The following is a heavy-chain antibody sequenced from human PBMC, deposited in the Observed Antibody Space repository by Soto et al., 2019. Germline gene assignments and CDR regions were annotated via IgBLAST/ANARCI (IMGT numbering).Heavy chain of an antibody. CDR2: ISSSSSTI. Sequence: GGSLRLSCAASGFTFSSYSMNWVRQAPGKGLEWVSYISSSSSTIYYADSVKGRFTISRDNAKNSLYLQMNSLRAEDTAVYYCARNYLAVAGGAFDIWGQGTMVTVSS. CDR3: ARNYLAVAGGAFDI. J-gene: IGHJ3*02. D-gene: IGHD6-19*01. V-gene: IGHV3-48*01. CDR1: GFTFSSYS.